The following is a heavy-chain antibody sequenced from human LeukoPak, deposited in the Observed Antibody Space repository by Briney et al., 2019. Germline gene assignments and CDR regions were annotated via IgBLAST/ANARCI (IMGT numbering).Heavy chain of an antibody. J-gene: IGHJ4*02. CDR2: IYTSGST. D-gene: IGHD3-22*01. CDR3: ARNYYDSSGYYGGWGYSDY. Sequence: SQTLSLTCTVSGGSISSGSYYWSWIRQPAGKGLEWIGRIYTSGSTDYNPSLKSRVTILVDTSKNQFSLKLSSVTAADTAVYYCARNYYDSSGYYGGWGYSDYWGQGTLVTVSS. V-gene: IGHV4-61*02. CDR1: GGSISSGSYY.